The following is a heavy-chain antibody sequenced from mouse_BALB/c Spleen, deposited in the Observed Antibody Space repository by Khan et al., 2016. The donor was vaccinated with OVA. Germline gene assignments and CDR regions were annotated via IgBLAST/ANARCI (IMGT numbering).Heavy chain of an antibody. Sequence: QIQLVQSGPEVKKPGETVKISCKASGHTFTKFGMNWVKQAPGKGLKWMGWINTYTGEPTYADDFNGRFAFSLETSASTAYLQINNLKNEDTATDFCARPPYFSYVLDNWGQGTSVTGSS. J-gene: IGHJ4*01. V-gene: IGHV9-3-1*01. D-gene: IGHD2-10*01. CDR3: ARPPYFSYVLDN. CDR1: GHTFTKFG. CDR2: INTYTGEP.